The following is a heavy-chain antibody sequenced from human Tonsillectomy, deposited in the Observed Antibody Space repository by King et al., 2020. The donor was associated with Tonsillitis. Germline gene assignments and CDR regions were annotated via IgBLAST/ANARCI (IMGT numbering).Heavy chain of an antibody. Sequence: QLVQSGGGLVKPGGSLRLSCTASGFTFTTYGWNWVRQAPGKGLEWVSFISGNSDYTYFADSVKGRFTISRDNAKHSLYLQMNSLRAEDTAVYFCAANRIAVSNTPYYFEYWGQGSLVTVSS. V-gene: IGHV3-21*01. CDR1: GFTFTTYG. CDR3: AANRIAVSNTPYYFEY. CDR2: ISGNSDYT. J-gene: IGHJ4*02. D-gene: IGHD6-19*01.